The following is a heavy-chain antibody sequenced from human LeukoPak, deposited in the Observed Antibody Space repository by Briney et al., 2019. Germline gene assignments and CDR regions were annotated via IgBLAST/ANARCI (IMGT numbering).Heavy chain of an antibody. D-gene: IGHD5-18*01. J-gene: IGHJ3*02. V-gene: IGHV4-59*01. CDR3: ARAPGDTAMVDAFDI. Sequence: SETLSLTCTVSGGSISNYYWNFIRQPPGKGLEWIGYIYYSGITNYNPSLKSRVTISVDTSKNQFSLKLSSVTAADTAVYYCARAPGDTAMVDAFDIWGQGTMVTVSS. CDR2: IYYSGIT. CDR1: GGSISNYY.